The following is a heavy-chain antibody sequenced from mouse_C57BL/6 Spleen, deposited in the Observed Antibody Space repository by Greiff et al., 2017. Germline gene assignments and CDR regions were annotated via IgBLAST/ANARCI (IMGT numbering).Heavy chain of an antibody. CDR3: ARDELGPFAY. D-gene: IGHD4-1*01. J-gene: IGHJ3*01. V-gene: IGHV5-4*01. Sequence: EVMLVESGGGLVKPGGSLKLSCAASGFTFSSYAMSWVRPTPEKRLAWVATISAGGSYTYYPDNVKGRFTISRDNAKNNLYLQKSHLKSEDTARYYCARDELGPFAYWGQGTLVTVSA. CDR1: GFTFSSYA. CDR2: ISAGGSYT.